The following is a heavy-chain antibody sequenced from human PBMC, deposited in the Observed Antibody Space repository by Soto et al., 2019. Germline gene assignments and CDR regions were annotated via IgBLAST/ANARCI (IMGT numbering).Heavy chain of an antibody. CDR1: GFVFSNHV. Sequence: PVGSLRLSGTTSGFVFSNHVMNWVRQAPGKGLQWVSGMSGPGGSACYAASVEGRFVISRDNSRITVFLHMNNLRLEDTAVYYCAKDFLPGTTDYWGQGVLVTVSS. CDR2: MSGPGGSA. J-gene: IGHJ4*02. D-gene: IGHD1-1*01. CDR3: AKDFLPGTTDY. V-gene: IGHV3-23*01.